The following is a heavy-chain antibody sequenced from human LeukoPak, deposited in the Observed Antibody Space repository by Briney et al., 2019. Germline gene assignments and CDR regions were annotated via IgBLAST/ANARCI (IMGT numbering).Heavy chain of an antibody. J-gene: IGHJ4*02. CDR2: INPSGGST. CDR1: GYTFTSYD. D-gene: IGHD3-22*01. V-gene: IGHV1-46*01. CDR3: ARGTYYYDSSGDYYFDY. Sequence: ASVKVSCKASGYTFTSYDINWVRQAPGQGLEWMGIINPSGGSTSYAQKFQGRVTMTRDTSTSTVYMELSSLRSEDTAVYYCARGTYYYDSSGDYYFDYWGQGTLVTVSS.